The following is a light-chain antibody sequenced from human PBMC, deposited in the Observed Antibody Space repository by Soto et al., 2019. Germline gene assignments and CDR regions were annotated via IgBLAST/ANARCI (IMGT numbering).Light chain of an antibody. CDR1: QSVSSTY. CDR3: QQYET. J-gene: IGKJ2*01. V-gene: IGKV3-20*01. CDR2: GAS. Sequence: IVLTQSPGTLSLSPGERATLSCRASQSVSSTYLTWYQQKSGQAPRLLIYGASTRAPGVPDRFSGSGSGTDFTLTISRLEPEDFAVYYCQQYETFGQGTKLEIK.